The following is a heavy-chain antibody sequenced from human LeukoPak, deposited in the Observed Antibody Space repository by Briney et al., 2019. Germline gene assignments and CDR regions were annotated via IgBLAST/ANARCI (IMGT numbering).Heavy chain of an antibody. J-gene: IGHJ3*02. CDR1: GFTFSSYE. Sequence: GGSLRLSCAASGFTFSSYEMNWVRQAPGKGLEWVSSISGSSTYIYYADSVKGRFTISRDNAKNSLYLQMNSLRAEDTAVYYCARGGYCSSTSCYPVPSDIWGQGTMVTVSS. CDR2: ISGSSTYI. V-gene: IGHV3-21*01. CDR3: ARGGYCSSTSCYPVPSDI. D-gene: IGHD2-2*01.